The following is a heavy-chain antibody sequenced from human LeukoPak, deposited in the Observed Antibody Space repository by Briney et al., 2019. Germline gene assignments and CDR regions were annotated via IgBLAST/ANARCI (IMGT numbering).Heavy chain of an antibody. CDR1: GFTFSSYA. D-gene: IGHD6-13*01. CDR3: AKTAPGIAAAAYYYGMDV. J-gene: IGHJ6*04. CDR2: ISGDKTST. V-gene: IGHV3-23*01. Sequence: PGGSLRLSCAASGFTFSSYAMSWVRQAPGKGLEWVSGISGDKTSTYYADSVKGRFTISRDNSKKTLYLQMNSLRAEDTAVYYCAKTAPGIAAAAYYYGMDVWGKGTTVTVSS.